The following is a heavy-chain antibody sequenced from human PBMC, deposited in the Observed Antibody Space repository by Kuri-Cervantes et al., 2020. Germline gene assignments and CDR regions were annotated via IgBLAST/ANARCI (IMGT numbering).Heavy chain of an antibody. CDR3: ARATPDGSGSPYFY. CDR1: GYTFTGYY. J-gene: IGHJ4*02. Sequence: ASVKVSCKASGYTFTGYYMHWVRQAPGQGLEWMGWISTYNGNTKYAQKVQGRVTMTTDTSTSTAYMEVRSLRSDDTAMYYCARATPDGSGSPYFYWGLGTPVTVSS. D-gene: IGHD3-22*01. CDR2: ISTYNGNT. V-gene: IGHV1-18*04.